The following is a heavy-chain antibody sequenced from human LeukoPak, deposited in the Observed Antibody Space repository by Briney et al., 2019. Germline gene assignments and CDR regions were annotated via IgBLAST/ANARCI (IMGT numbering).Heavy chain of an antibody. Sequence: GGSLRLSCAASGFTFSSYAMHWVRQAPGKGLEYVSAISSNGGSTYYANSVKGRFTISRDNSKNTLYLQMGRLRAEDMAVYYCARAVGKTAHGMGDYWGQGTLVTVSS. J-gene: IGHJ4*02. CDR3: ARAVGKTAHGMGDY. CDR2: ISSNGGST. CDR1: GFTFSSYA. D-gene: IGHD1-14*01. V-gene: IGHV3-64*01.